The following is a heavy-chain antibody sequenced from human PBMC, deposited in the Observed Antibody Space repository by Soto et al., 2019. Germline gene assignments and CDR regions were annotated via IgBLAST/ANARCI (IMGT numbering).Heavy chain of an antibody. V-gene: IGHV4-39*07. Sequence: PSETLSLTCTVSGGSISSSSYYWGWIRQPPGKGLEWIGSIYYSGSTYYNPPLKSRVTISVDTSKNQFSLKPNSVTAADTAVYYCARMNYYDTSGYPFDYWGQGMMVTVSS. CDR3: ARMNYYDTSGYPFDY. J-gene: IGHJ4*02. CDR1: GGSISSSSYY. D-gene: IGHD3-22*01. CDR2: IYYSGST.